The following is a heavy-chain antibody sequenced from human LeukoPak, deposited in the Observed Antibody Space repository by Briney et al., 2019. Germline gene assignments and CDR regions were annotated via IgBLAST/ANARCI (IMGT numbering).Heavy chain of an antibody. Sequence: GSLRLSCAASGFTFSSYEINWVRQAPGKGLEWVSYISSSGSTIYYADSVKGRFTISRDNSKNTMYIQMNSLRGDDTAVYYCVKDDPVLHFWGQGTLVSVSS. V-gene: IGHV3-48*03. CDR1: GFTFSSYE. D-gene: IGHD1-1*01. CDR2: ISSSGSTI. J-gene: IGHJ4*02. CDR3: VKDDPVLHF.